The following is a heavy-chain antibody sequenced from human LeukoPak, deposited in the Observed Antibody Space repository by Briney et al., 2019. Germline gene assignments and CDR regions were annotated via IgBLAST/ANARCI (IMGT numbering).Heavy chain of an antibody. Sequence: ASVKVSCKAFGYTFTSNYMHWVRQAPGQGPEWMGVISPSGGSTTYAQKFQGRVTLTRDMSTSTDYLELSSLRSEDTAVYYCARGRLRVPRSFDPWGQGTLVTVSS. D-gene: IGHD3-16*01. CDR3: ARGRLRVPRSFDP. J-gene: IGHJ5*02. CDR1: GYTFTSNY. CDR2: ISPSGGST. V-gene: IGHV1-46*01.